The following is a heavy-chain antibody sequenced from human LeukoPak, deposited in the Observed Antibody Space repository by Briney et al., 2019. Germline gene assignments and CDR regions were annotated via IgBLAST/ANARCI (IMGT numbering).Heavy chain of an antibody. V-gene: IGHV5-51*01. Sequence: PGESLKISCQGSGYSFTSYWIGWVRQMPGKGLEWMGIIYPGDSDTRYSPSFQGQVTISADKSISTAYLQWSSLKASDTAMYYCARQSIAVSGTFDYWGQGTLVTVSS. CDR1: GYSFTSYW. J-gene: IGHJ4*02. D-gene: IGHD6-19*01. CDR3: ARQSIAVSGTFDY. CDR2: IYPGDSDT.